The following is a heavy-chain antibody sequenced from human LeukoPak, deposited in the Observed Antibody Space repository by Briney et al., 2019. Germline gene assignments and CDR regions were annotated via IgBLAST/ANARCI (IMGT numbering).Heavy chain of an antibody. V-gene: IGHV4-34*01. CDR2: INHSGST. CDR1: GGSFSGYY. CDR3: ANRPGPRSSAFDI. Sequence: SETLSLTCAVYGGSFSGYYWSWIRQPPGKGLEWIGEINHSGSTNYNPSLKSRVTISVDTSKNQFSLKLSSVTAADTAVYYCANRPGPRSSAFDIWGQGTMVTVSS. J-gene: IGHJ3*02.